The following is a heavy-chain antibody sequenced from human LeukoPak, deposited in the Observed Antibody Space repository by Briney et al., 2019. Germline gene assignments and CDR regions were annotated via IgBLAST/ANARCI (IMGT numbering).Heavy chain of an antibody. CDR3: ARGRCVGSTNCYYFDS. D-gene: IGHD2-2*01. Sequence: ASVKVSCKASGYTFTTYDINWVRQATGQGLEWMGWMNPNSGNTGYAQKFQGRVTITRDTSASTAYMELSSLRSEDTAVYYCARGRCVGSTNCYYFDSRGQGILVTVSS. J-gene: IGHJ4*02. CDR1: GYTFTTYD. CDR2: MNPNSGNT. V-gene: IGHV1-8*01.